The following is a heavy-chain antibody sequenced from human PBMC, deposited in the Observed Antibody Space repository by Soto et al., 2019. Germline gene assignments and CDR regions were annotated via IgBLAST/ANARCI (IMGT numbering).Heavy chain of an antibody. CDR2: TYYRSKWYN. CDR3: ARDGSLKMVGATGYYYGMDV. V-gene: IGHV6-1*01. Sequence: PSQTLSLTCAISGDSVSSNSAAWNWIRQSPSRGLEWLGRTYYRSKWYNDYAVSVKSRITINPDTSKNQFSLQLNSVTPEDTAVYYCARDGSLKMVGATGYYYGMDVWGQGTTVTVSS. CDR1: GDSVSSNSAA. J-gene: IGHJ6*02. D-gene: IGHD1-26*01.